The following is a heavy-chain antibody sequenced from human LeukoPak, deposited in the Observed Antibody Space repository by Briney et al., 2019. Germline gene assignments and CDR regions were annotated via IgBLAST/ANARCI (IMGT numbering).Heavy chain of an antibody. J-gene: IGHJ2*01. V-gene: IGHV4-59*01. CDR2: IYDSGST. D-gene: IGHD3-3*01. Sequence: NPSETLSLTCTVSGGSISSYYWSWIRQPPGKGLEWIGYIYDSGSTNYNPSLKSRVTISVDTSKNQFSLKLSSVTAADTAVYYCARDKGWSSYWYFDLWGRGTLVTVSS. CDR3: ARDKGWSSYWYFDL. CDR1: GGSISSYY.